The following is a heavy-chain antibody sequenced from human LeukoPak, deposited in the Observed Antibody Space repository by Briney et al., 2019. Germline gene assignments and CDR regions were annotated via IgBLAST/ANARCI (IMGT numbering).Heavy chain of an antibody. V-gene: IGHV4-39*01. Sequence: PSEPLSLTCTVSGSSISSSSYYWGWIRQPPGKGLEWIGRIYYSGSTYYNPSLKSRVTISVDTSMNQFSLNLSSVTAADTSVYYCARLYYDSSGYYQICYFDYWGQGTLVTVSS. D-gene: IGHD3-22*01. CDR1: GSSISSSSYY. J-gene: IGHJ4*02. CDR3: ARLYYDSSGYYQICYFDY. CDR2: IYYSGST.